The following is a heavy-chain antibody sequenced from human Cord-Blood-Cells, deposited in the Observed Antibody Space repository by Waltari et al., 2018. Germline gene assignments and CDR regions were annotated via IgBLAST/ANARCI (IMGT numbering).Heavy chain of an antibody. CDR2: ISYDGSNK. Sequence: QVQLVESGGGVVQPGRSLSTSCAASGFTFRTNGLPWVRQAPGKGLEWVAVISYDGSNKYYADSVKGRFTISRDNSKNTLYLQMNSLRAEDTAVYYCAKQGAARHYFDYWGQGTLVTVSS. CDR1: GFTFRTNG. V-gene: IGHV3-30*18. CDR3: AKQGAARHYFDY. J-gene: IGHJ4*02. D-gene: IGHD6-6*01.